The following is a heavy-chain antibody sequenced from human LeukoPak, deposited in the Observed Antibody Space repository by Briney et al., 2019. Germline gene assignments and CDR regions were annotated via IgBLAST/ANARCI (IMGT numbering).Heavy chain of an antibody. D-gene: IGHD2-15*01. CDR3: AKSVVVITFRFDD. V-gene: IGHV3-23*01. Sequence: GGSLRLSCAASGFTFSSYAMSWVRQAPGKWLEWVSGVSGSGGSTYYADSVKGRFTISRDTSKNMVYLQMNNLRADDTAAYYCAKSVVVITFRFDDWGQGALVTVSS. J-gene: IGHJ4*02. CDR2: VSGSGGST. CDR1: GFTFSSYA.